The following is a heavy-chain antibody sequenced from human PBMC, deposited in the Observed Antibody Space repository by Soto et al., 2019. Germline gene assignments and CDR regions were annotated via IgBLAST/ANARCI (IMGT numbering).Heavy chain of an antibody. CDR1: GFTFSSYW. J-gene: IGHJ4*02. CDR2: INGGGSRT. Sequence: EVQVVESGGGLVQPGGSLRLSCVVSGFTFSSYWMHWVRQAPGKGLLCVSWINGGGSRTENADSVKGRFTISRDNAKNILYLQMNSLSDEDTAVYYCARGTIRGQGTLVTVSS. D-gene: IGHD3-3*01. V-gene: IGHV3-74*01. CDR3: ARGTI.